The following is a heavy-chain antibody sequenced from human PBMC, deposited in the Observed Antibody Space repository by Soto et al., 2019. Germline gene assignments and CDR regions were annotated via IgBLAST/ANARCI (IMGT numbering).Heavy chain of an antibody. J-gene: IGHJ3*02. D-gene: IGHD2-15*01. Sequence: SVKVSCKASGGTFSSYTISWVRQAPGQGLEWMGRIIPILGIAIYAQKFQGRVTMTEDTSTDTAYMGLSSLRSEDTAVYYCATFSVVVVAATTGPYAFDIWGQGTMVTVSS. CDR2: IIPILGIA. V-gene: IGHV1-69*02. CDR1: GGTFSSYT. CDR3: ATFSVVVVAATTGPYAFDI.